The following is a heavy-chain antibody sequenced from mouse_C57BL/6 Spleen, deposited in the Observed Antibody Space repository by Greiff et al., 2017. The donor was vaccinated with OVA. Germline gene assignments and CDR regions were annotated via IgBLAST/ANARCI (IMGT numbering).Heavy chain of an antibody. CDR3: ARRGSSGDYFDY. CDR2: IDPSDSYT. V-gene: IGHV1-69*01. J-gene: IGHJ2*01. Sequence: QVQLQQPGAELVMPGASVKLSCKASGYTLTSYWMHWVKQRPGQGLEWIGEIDPSDSYTNYNQKFKGKSTLTVDKSSSTAYLQLSSLTSEDSAVYYCARRGSSGDYFDYWGQGTTLTVSS. CDR1: GYTLTSYW. D-gene: IGHD1-1*01.